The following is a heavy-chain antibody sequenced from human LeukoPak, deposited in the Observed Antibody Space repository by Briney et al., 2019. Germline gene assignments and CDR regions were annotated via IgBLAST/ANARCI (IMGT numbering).Heavy chain of an antibody. V-gene: IGHV1-18*01. Sequence: GASVKVSCKASGYTFTSYGISWVRQAPGQGLEWMGWISAYNGNTNYAQKLQGRVTMTTDTSTSTAYMELRSLRSDDTAVYYCARGPRDSHTYYYYYYMDVWGKGTTVTVSS. CDR3: ARGPRDSHTYYYYYYMDV. CDR2: ISAYNGNT. J-gene: IGHJ6*03. D-gene: IGHD2-15*01. CDR1: GYTFTSYG.